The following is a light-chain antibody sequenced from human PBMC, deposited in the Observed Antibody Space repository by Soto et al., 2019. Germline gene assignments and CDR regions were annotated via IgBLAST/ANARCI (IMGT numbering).Light chain of an antibody. J-gene: IGKJ2*01. V-gene: IGKV3-15*01. CDR3: QQYNSYPYT. Sequence: EIEMTQSPATLSVSPGDRATLSSRASQSVYSNLAWYQQKPGKAPRLLIYGAATRATGIPVRFSGSGSGTEFTLPISSLQSDDFATYYCQQYNSYPYTFGQGTKVDIK. CDR1: QSVYSN. CDR2: GAA.